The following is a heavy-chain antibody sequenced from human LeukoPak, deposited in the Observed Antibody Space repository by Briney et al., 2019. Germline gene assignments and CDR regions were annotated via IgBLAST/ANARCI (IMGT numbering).Heavy chain of an antibody. J-gene: IGHJ3*02. V-gene: IGHV4-59*08. D-gene: IGHD5-24*01. Sequence: KPSETLSLTCNVSGDSLTSHFWSWIRQTPGKGLEWICYVFHTGTTNYTHSLKSRVTISLDTSKKQFYLRLASVTAADTAVYYCARRMATVTDAFDIWGRGTMVSVSS. CDR1: GDSLTSHF. CDR2: VFHTGTT. CDR3: ARRMATVTDAFDI.